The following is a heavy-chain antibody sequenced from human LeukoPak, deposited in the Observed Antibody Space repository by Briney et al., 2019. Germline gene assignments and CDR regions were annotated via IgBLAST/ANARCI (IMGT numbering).Heavy chain of an antibody. Sequence: GGSLRLSCAASGFTFSSYWMTWVRQAPGKGLEWVANIKQDGSEKYYVDSVKGRFTISRDNAKNSLYLQMNSLRAEDTAVYYCAGDPVHVEGVSFDFWGQGTLVTVSS. CDR2: IKQDGSEK. CDR1: GFTFSSYW. V-gene: IGHV3-7*01. CDR3: AGDPVHVEGVSFDF. D-gene: IGHD1-26*01. J-gene: IGHJ4*02.